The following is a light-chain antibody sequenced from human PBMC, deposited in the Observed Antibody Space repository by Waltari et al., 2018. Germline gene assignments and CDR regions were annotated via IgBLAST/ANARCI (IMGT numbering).Light chain of an antibody. V-gene: IGKV3-11*01. J-gene: IGKJ2*01. CDR2: DAS. Sequence: EIVLTQSLATLSLSPGERATLSCKASQSVSSNLAWYQQKPGQAPRLLIYDASNTATGIPARFTGSGSEAEFNLTISSLEPDDFAVYYCQQRSNWSYTFGQGPKLEIK. CDR3: QQRSNWSYT. CDR1: QSVSSN.